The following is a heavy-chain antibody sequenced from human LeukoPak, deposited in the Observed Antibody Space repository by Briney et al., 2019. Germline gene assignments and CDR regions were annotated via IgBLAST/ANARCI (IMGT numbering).Heavy chain of an antibody. CDR3: AREHTLPAAIDYYYYYMDV. Sequence: SVKVSCKASGGTFSRYAISWVRQAPGQGLEWMGGIIPIFGTANYAQKFQGRVTITADESTSTAYMELSSLRSEDTAVYYCAREHTLPAAIDYYYYYMDVWGKGTTVTVSS. CDR2: IIPIFGTA. CDR1: GGTFSRYA. D-gene: IGHD2-2*02. V-gene: IGHV1-69*13. J-gene: IGHJ6*03.